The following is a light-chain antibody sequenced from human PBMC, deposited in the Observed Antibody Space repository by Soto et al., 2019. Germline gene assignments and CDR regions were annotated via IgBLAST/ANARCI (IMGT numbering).Light chain of an antibody. CDR3: QQSYSTPLT. Sequence: IQMTQSPSSLSASVGDIVTITCRASQSISSYLTWYQQKPGKEPELLIYAASSLQSGVPSRFSGSGSGTDFTLTISSLQPEDFATYYCQQSYSTPLTFGGGTKVDIK. CDR2: AAS. V-gene: IGKV1-39*01. J-gene: IGKJ4*01. CDR1: QSISSY.